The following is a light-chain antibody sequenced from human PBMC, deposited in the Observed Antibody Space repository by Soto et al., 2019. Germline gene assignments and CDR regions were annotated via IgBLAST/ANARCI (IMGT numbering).Light chain of an antibody. J-gene: IGKJ4*01. CDR1: QSVSSN. CDR3: QQYNNWPLT. V-gene: IGKV3D-15*01. CDR2: GAS. Sequence: EIVLTQSPGTLSLSPGERGALSCRASQSVSSNYVAWYQQKPGQAPRLLISGASNRATGTPDRFSGSGSGTEFTLTISSLQSEDFAAYYCQQYNNWPLTFGGGTKVDIK.